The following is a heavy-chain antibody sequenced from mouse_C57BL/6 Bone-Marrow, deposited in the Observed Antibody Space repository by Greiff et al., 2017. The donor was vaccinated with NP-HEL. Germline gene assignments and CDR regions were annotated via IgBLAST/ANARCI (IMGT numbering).Heavy chain of an antibody. CDR2: IYPGDGDT. D-gene: IGHD2-4*01. CDR3: ANYDYDVPFDY. J-gene: IGHJ2*01. CDR1: DYAFSSSW. Sequence: VQLQQSGPELVKPGASVKISCKASDYAFSSSWMNWVKQRPGKGLEWIGRIYPGDGDTNYNGKFKGKATLTADKSSSTAYMQLSSLTSEDSAVYFCANYDYDVPFDYWGQGTTLTVSS. V-gene: IGHV1-82*01.